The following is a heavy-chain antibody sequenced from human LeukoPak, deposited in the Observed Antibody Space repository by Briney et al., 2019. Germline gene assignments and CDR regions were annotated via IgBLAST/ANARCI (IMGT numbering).Heavy chain of an antibody. CDR1: GYSISSGYY. J-gene: IGHJ4*02. Sequence: SETLSLTCTVSGYSISSGYYWGWIRQPPGKGLEWIGSIYDSGSTYYNPSLKSRVTISVDTSKNQFSLKLSSVTAADTAVYYCARRVGYSSSWPRGGFDYWGQGTLVTVSS. D-gene: IGHD6-13*01. CDR3: ARRVGYSSSWPRGGFDY. CDR2: IYDSGST. V-gene: IGHV4-38-2*02.